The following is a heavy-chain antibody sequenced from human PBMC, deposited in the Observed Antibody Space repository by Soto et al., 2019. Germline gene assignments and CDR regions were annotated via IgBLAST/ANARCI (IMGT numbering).Heavy chain of an antibody. CDR1: GGTFSSYA. D-gene: IGHD2-15*01. J-gene: IGHJ5*02. CDR3: ARGVVVADTRAYGWFDP. V-gene: IGHV1-69*01. Sequence: QVQLVQSGAEVKKPGSSVKVSYKASGGTFSSYAISWVRQAPGQGLEWMGGIIPIFGTANYAQKFQGRVTITADESTSTAYMELSSLRSEDTAVYYCARGVVVADTRAYGWFDPWGQGTLVTVSS. CDR2: IIPIFGTA.